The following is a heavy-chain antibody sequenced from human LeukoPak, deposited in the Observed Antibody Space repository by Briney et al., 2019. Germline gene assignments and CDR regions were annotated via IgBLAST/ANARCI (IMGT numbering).Heavy chain of an antibody. V-gene: IGHV4-38-2*01. D-gene: IGHD5-12*01. J-gene: IGHJ4*02. CDR1: GYSMSSGYY. Sequence: SETLSLTCDVSGYSMSSGYYWGWIRQPPGKGLEWIGSVYHSGSAYYNPSLENRVTISVDTSKNQFSLKLSSVTAADTAVYYCARGYSGTFDYWGQGTLVTVSS. CDR2: VYHSGSA. CDR3: ARGYSGTFDY.